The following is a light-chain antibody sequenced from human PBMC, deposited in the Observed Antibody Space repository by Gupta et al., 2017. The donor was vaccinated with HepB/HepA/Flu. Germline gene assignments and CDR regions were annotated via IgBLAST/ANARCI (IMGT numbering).Light chain of an antibody. CDR2: GGS. CDR1: QTVSSSY. J-gene: IGKJ4*01. CDR3: QHEGCSPIT. V-gene: IGKV3-20*01. Sequence: EIVLTQSPGTLSLSPGERATLSCRASQTVSSSYLAWYQQKPGQAPRLLIYGGSRRATGIPVRFSGSGSGTEFTLTISRLEPEDSAMYCCQHEGCSPITFGRGTKVEIK.